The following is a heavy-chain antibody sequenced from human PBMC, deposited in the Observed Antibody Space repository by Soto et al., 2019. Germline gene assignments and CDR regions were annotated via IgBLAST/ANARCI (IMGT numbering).Heavy chain of an antibody. J-gene: IGHJ6*02. CDR3: ARGDSQSTYYYYYYGMDV. D-gene: IGHD5-18*01. Sequence: ASVKLSSKASGYAFTGYYMHWVRQAPGQGLEWMGWINPNSGGTNYAQKFQGWVTMTRDTSISTAYMELSRLRSDDTAVYYCARGDSQSTYYYYYYGMDVWGQGTTVTVSS. CDR1: GYAFTGYY. V-gene: IGHV1-2*04. CDR2: INPNSGGT.